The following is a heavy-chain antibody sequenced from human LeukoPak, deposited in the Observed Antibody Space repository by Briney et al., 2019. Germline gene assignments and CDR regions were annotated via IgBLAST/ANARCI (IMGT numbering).Heavy chain of an antibody. J-gene: IGHJ4*02. V-gene: IGHV3-23*01. CDR2: ISNNGGYT. D-gene: IGHD3-22*01. Sequence: GGSLRLSCAASGFTFSSSAMSWVRQAPGKGLEWVSAISNNGGYTYYADSVQGRFTISRDNSKNTLYVQVNSLGTEDTAAYYCAKGSYYDSSGSFYFDYWGQGTLVTVSS. CDR3: AKGSYYDSSGSFYFDY. CDR1: GFTFSSSA.